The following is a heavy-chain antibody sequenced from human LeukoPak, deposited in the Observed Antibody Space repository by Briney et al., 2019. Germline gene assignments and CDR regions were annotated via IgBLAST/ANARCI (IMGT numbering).Heavy chain of an antibody. CDR3: ARPGITVHYYYYYYMDV. Sequence: PGRSLRLSCAASGFTFSSYAMHWVRQAPGKGLEWVAVISYDGSNKYYADSVKGRFTISRDNSKNTLYLQMNSLRAEDTAVYYCARPGITVHYYYYYYMDVWGKGTTVTVSS. CDR2: ISYDGSNK. V-gene: IGHV3-30-3*01. CDR1: GFTFSSYA. J-gene: IGHJ6*03. D-gene: IGHD4-11*01.